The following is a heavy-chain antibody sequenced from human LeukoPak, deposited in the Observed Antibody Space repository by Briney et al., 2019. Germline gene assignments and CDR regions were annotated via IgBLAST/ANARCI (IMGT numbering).Heavy chain of an antibody. CDR3: ARDVSTVTTTGDFYYHMDV. CDR2: ISAYSAQT. CDR1: GYTVTSYG. V-gene: IGHV1-18*01. J-gene: IGHJ6*03. Sequence: ASVKVSCQASGYTVTSYGLNWVRQAPGQGLEWMGWISAYSAQTKYAQTLQGRVIMTTDRSTNTAYMELRSLRFDDTAIYYCARDVSTVTTTGDFYYHMDVWGKGTTVNV. D-gene: IGHD4-17*01.